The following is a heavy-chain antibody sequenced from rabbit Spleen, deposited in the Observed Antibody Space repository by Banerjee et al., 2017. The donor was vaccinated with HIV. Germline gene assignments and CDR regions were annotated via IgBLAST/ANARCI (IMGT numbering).Heavy chain of an antibody. J-gene: IGHJ3*01. CDR2: TAVGSGRFT. V-gene: IGHV1S40*01. CDR1: GFSFNFNDY. D-gene: IGHD6-1*01. Sequence: QSLEESGGDLVKPGASLTLTCTASGFSFNFNDYMCWVRQAPGRGLEWIACTAVGSGRFTYSASWAKGRFTISKTSPTTVTLQMTSLTAADTATYFCARGDGYSTYGYDGYAYAFTRLDLWGPGTLVTVS. CDR3: ARGDGYSTYGYDGYAYAFTRLDL.